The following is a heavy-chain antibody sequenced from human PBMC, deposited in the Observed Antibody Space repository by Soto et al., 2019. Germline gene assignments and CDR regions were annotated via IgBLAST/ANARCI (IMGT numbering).Heavy chain of an antibody. D-gene: IGHD6-19*01. CDR3: ARRSCWYYFDY. Sequence: SQTLSLTCSVSGASISSGTYSWGWIRQPPGKGLEWIGSIYYSGSTYYNPSLKSRVTISVHTAKNQFSLKLSSVTAADTAVYYCARRSCWYYFDYWGQGTLVTVPS. CDR2: IYYSGST. V-gene: IGHV4-39*01. CDR1: GASISSGTYS. J-gene: IGHJ4*02.